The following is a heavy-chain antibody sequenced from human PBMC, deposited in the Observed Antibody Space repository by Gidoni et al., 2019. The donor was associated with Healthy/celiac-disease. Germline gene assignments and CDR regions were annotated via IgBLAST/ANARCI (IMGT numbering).Heavy chain of an antibody. CDR3: AKDGEAAAPMYYFDY. D-gene: IGHD6-13*01. CDR2: IGGSGGST. CDR1: GFTFRRYT. V-gene: IGHV3-23*01. Sequence: EVQLLESGGGLVQPGGSLRLSCAASGFTFRRYTLSWVRQAPGKGLEWVSAIGGSGGSTYYADSVKGRFTISRDNSKNTLYLQMNSLRAEDTAVYYCAKDGEAAAPMYYFDYWGQGTLVTVSS. J-gene: IGHJ4*02.